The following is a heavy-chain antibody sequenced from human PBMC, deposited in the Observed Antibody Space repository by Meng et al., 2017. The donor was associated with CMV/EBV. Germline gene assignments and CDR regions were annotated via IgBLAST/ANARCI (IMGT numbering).Heavy chain of an antibody. CDR3: ARGGAYCGGDCYSFAFDI. Sequence: SVKVSCKASGGTFSSYTISWVRQAPGQGLEWMGRIIPILGIANYAQKFQGRVTITADKSTSTAYMELSSLRSDDTAVYYCARGGAYCGGDCYSFAFDIWGQGTMVTVSS. J-gene: IGHJ3*02. V-gene: IGHV1-69*02. CDR1: GGTFSSYT. D-gene: IGHD2-21*01. CDR2: IIPILGIA.